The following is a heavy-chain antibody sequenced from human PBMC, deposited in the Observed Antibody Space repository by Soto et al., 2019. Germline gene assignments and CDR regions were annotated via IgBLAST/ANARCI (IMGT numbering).Heavy chain of an antibody. CDR3: ARVANWNDLDY. CDR1: GVTVSSYR. J-gene: IGHJ4*02. V-gene: IGHV3-74*01. CDR2: IKSDGSSK. D-gene: IGHD1-1*01. Sequence: GGSMRLSCAPSGVTVSSYRMQWVRQAPGKGLVWVAGIKSDGSSKSYADSVKGRFTISRDNAKNTLYLQMNSLRAEDTAVYYCARVANWNDLDYWGQGTLVTVSS.